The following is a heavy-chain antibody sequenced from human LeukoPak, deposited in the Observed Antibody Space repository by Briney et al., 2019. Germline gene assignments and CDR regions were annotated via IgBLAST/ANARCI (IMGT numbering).Heavy chain of an antibody. Sequence: GGSLRLSCSAPGFTLSSYSTHWVRQAPGKGLEYVSTSGGATYYADSVKGRFTISRDNAKNTLYLQMSSLRAEDTAVYYCIKDRTGTYSFDYWGQGTLVTVSS. D-gene: IGHD7-27*01. J-gene: IGHJ4*02. CDR3: IKDRTGTYSFDY. CDR2: SGGAT. V-gene: IGHV3-64D*09. CDR1: GFTLSSYS.